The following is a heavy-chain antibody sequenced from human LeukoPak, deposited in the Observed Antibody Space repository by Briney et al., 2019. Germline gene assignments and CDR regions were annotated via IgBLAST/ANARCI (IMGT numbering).Heavy chain of an antibody. Sequence: PGRSLRLSCGASGFTFSSYGMHWVRQAPGKGLEWVAVISFDGSNKYYADSVKGRFTISRDNSKNTLYLQMNSLRAEGTAVYYCARGGMVRGVISNLDYWGQGTLVTVSS. CDR1: GFTFSSYG. CDR2: ISFDGSNK. V-gene: IGHV3-30*03. CDR3: ARGGMVRGVISNLDY. J-gene: IGHJ4*02. D-gene: IGHD3-10*01.